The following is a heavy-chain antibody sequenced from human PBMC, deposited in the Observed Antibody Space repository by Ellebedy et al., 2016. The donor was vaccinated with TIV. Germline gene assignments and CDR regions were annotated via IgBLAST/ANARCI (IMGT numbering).Heavy chain of an antibody. D-gene: IGHD2-8*01. Sequence: GESLKISCAASGFTFSSYAMHWVRQVPGTGLEWVTVISHDGSNKYYTGSVKGRFTISRDNSKNTLYLQMNSLRAEDTAVYYCARGNTKNWFDPWGQGTLVTVSS. V-gene: IGHV3-30-3*01. CDR3: ARGNTKNWFDP. CDR2: ISHDGSNK. CDR1: GFTFSSYA. J-gene: IGHJ5*01.